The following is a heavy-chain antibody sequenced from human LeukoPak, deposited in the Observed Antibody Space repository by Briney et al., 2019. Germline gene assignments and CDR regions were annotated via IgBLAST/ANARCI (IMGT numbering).Heavy chain of an antibody. D-gene: IGHD2-21*01. V-gene: IGHV3-23*01. CDR3: AKPYSPSVRQGFFDL. Sequence: GGTLRLSCAASGFTFSSYGMAWVRQAPGKGLEWVSLISGGGISTYYADSVKGRFTISRDNSKNTLYLQMNSLKAEDTAVYYCAKPYSPSVRQGFFDLWGRGTLVTVSS. CDR2: ISGGGIST. CDR1: GFTFSSYG. J-gene: IGHJ2*01.